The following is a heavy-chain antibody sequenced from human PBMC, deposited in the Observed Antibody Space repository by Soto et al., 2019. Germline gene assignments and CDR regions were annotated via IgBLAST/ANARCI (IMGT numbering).Heavy chain of an antibody. D-gene: IGHD3-10*02. V-gene: IGHV4-4*02. CDR1: GGSISSSNW. J-gene: IGHJ6*02. CDR2: IYHSGST. Sequence: QVQLQESGPGLVKPSGTLSLTCAVSGGSISSSNWWSWVRQPPGKGLEWIGEIYHSGSTTYNPSLKSRVTISVDKSKNQSSLKLSSVTAADTAVYYCASVRGGYYYAMDVWGQGTTVTVSS. CDR3: ASVRGGYYYAMDV.